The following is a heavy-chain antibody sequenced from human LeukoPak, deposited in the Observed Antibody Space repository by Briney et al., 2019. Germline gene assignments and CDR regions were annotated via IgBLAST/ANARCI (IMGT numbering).Heavy chain of an antibody. D-gene: IGHD5-12*01. V-gene: IGHV3-7*03. CDR1: GFTFSSYW. CDR2: IKQDGSEK. J-gene: IGHJ4*02. CDR3: ARESAYSGDDY. Sequence: GGSLRLSCAASGFTFSSYWMRWVRRAPGKGLQWVANIKQDGSEKYYVDSVKGRFTISRDNAKTSLYLQMNSLRAEDTAVYYCARESAYSGDDYWGQGTLVTVSS.